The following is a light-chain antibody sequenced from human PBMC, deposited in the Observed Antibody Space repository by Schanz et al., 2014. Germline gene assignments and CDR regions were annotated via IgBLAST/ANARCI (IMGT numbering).Light chain of an antibody. CDR1: SSDVGSYNL. Sequence: QSALTQPASVSGSPGQSITISCTGTSSDVGSYNLVSWYQQHPDKAPKLIIYEGTKRPSGVSNRFSGSESGNTASLTISGLQSEDEADYYCCSYVSSRAVLFGGGTKLTVL. CDR3: CSYVSSRAVL. CDR2: EGT. V-gene: IGLV2-23*01. J-gene: IGLJ2*01.